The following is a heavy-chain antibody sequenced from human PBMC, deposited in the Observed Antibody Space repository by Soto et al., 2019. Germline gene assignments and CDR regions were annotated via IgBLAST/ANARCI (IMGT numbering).Heavy chain of an antibody. D-gene: IGHD3-22*01. V-gene: IGHV4-39*01. CDR2: IYYDGTT. CDR3: ARQGRNTKIVLVKHYAADF. J-gene: IGHJ6*02. Sequence: KTSETLSLTCTVSSGSIISTSYYWAWIRQPPGKGLAWIGAIYYDGTTCYTESLKSRVSISVDTSKNQFSLKLNSGTAADTAVYFCARQGRNTKIVLVKHYAADFWGQGTAVTVSS. CDR1: SGSIISTSYY.